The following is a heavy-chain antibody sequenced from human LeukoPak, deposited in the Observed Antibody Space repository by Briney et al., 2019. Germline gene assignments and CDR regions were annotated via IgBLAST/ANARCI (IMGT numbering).Heavy chain of an antibody. CDR2: INHSGST. J-gene: IGHJ4*02. CDR3: AREGYYDSSGPGSFDY. CDR1: GGSFSGYY. D-gene: IGHD3-22*01. Sequence: PSETLSLTCAVYGGSFSGYYWSWIRQPPGKGLEWIGEINHSGSTNYNPSLKSRVAISVDTSKNKFSLKLSSVTAADTAVYYCAREGYYDSSGPGSFDYWGQGTLVTVSS. V-gene: IGHV4-34*01.